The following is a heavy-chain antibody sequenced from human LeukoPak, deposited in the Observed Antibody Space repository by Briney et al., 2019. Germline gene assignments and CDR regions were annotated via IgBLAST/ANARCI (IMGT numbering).Heavy chain of an antibody. D-gene: IGHD3-9*01. CDR2: INNSGST. V-gene: IGHV4-34*01. CDR1: GGYY. CDR3: ARSRVDLQSFAWGYFDS. Sequence: SETLSLTCAVYGGYYWSWIRQPPGKGLEWIVTINNSGSTFYNPSLKSRVTISVDTSKNHFSLRLTSVTAADTAVYYCARSRVDLQSFAWGYFDSWGQGTLVTVSS. J-gene: IGHJ4*02.